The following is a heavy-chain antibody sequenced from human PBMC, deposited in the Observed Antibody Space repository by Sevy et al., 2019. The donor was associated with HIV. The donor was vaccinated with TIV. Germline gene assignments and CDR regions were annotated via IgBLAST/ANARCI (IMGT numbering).Heavy chain of an antibody. Sequence: GGSLRLSCAASGFTFSSYEMNWVRQAPGKGLEWVSYIGSSGSTIYYADSVKGRFTISRDNAKNSLYLQMNSLRAEDTAVYYCAGLEVAAFFGQGWFDPWGQGTLVTVSS. D-gene: IGHD2-15*01. V-gene: IGHV3-48*03. J-gene: IGHJ5*02. CDR3: AGLEVAAFFGQGWFDP. CDR1: GFTFSSYE. CDR2: IGSSGSTI.